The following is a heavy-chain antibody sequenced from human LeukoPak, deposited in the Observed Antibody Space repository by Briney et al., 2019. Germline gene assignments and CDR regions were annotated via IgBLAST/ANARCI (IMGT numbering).Heavy chain of an antibody. CDR1: GYTFTSYG. Sequence: ASVKVSCKASGYTFTSYGISWVRQAPGQGLEWMGWISAYNGNTNYAQKLQGRVTMTTDTSTSTAYMELRSLRSDDTAVYYCARGPLLGYDTNDSGFDIWGQGTLITVSS. D-gene: IGHD3-16*01. CDR3: ARGPLLGYDTNDSGFDI. V-gene: IGHV1-18*01. CDR2: ISAYNGNT. J-gene: IGHJ3*02.